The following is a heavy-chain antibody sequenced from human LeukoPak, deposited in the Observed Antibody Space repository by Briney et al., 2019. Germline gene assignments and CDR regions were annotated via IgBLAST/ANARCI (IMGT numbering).Heavy chain of an antibody. CDR3: ARAAAALDAFDI. J-gene: IGHJ3*02. CDR2: INHSGST. V-gene: IGHV4-34*01. D-gene: IGHD2-2*01. CDR1: GGSFSGYY. Sequence: TSETLSLTCAVYGGSFSGYYWSWIRQPPGKGLECIGEINHSGSTNYNPSLKSRVTISVDTSKNQFSLKLSSVTAADTAVYYCARAAAALDAFDIWGQGTMVTVSS.